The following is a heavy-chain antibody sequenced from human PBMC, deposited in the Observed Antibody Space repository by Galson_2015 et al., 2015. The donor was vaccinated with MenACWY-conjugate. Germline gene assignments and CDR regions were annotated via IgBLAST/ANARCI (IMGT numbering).Heavy chain of an antibody. Sequence: EPLSLTCTVSGGSISTYYWNWIRPPPGRGLGWIGNIYYSGSTNYNPSLKSRVTISVDTSKNQFSLKLSSVTAADTAVYYCARADSSGYRIWGQGTMVTVSS. V-gene: IGHV4-59*01. CDR2: IYYSGST. J-gene: IGHJ3*02. D-gene: IGHD3-22*01. CDR3: ARADSSGYRI. CDR1: GGSISTYY.